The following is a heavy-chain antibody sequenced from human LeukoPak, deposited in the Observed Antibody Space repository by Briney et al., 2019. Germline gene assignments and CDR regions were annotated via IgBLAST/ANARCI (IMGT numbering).Heavy chain of an antibody. CDR2: IKQDGSEQ. CDR1: GFTFSSHW. D-gene: IGHD2-8*01. Sequence: GGSLRLSCAASGFTFSSHWMTWAREAPGKALEWVANIKQDGSEQSYVYSVKGQFTISRDNSRSTVFLQMSSLRAEDTAVYYCAKAPHCPNDVCRYFDYWGEGIVVTVS. J-gene: IGHJ4*02. V-gene: IGHV3-7*03. CDR3: AKAPHCPNDVCRYFDY.